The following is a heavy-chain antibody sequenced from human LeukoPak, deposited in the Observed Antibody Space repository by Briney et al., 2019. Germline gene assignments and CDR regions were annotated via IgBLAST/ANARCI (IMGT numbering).Heavy chain of an antibody. D-gene: IGHD6-13*01. V-gene: IGHV4-59*12. J-gene: IGHJ6*03. CDR3: ASMAAPDLNNYYYYYYMDV. CDR1: GGSISSYY. Sequence: PSETLSLXCTVSGGSISSYYWRWIRQPPGKGLEWIGYIYYSGSTNYNPSLKSRVTISVDTSKNQFSLKLSSVTAADTAVYYCASMAAPDLNNYYYYYYMDVWGKGTTVTISS. CDR2: IYYSGST.